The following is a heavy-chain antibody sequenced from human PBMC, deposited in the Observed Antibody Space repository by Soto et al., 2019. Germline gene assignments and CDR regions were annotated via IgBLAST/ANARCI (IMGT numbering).Heavy chain of an antibody. J-gene: IGHJ6*03. CDR3: ARVITETKSRLYYYYYYMDV. D-gene: IGHD1-7*01. Sequence: SETLSLTCTVSGGSISSYYWSWIRQPPGKGLEWIGYIYYSGGTNYNPSLKSRVTISVDTSKNQFSLKLSSVTAADTAVYYCARVITETKSRLYYYYYYMDVWGKGTTVTVSS. V-gene: IGHV4-59*01. CDR2: IYYSGGT. CDR1: GGSISSYY.